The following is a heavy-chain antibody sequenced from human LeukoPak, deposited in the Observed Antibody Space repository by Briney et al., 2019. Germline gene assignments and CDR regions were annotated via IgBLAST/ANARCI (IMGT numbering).Heavy chain of an antibody. J-gene: IGHJ4*02. V-gene: IGHV4-39*07. D-gene: IGHD4-11*01. CDR3: ARDGMTIVTTPFDY. CDR2: IYYSGST. CDR1: GGSISSSSYY. Sequence: SETLSLTCTVSGGSISSSSYYWGWIRQPPGKGLEWIGSIYYSGSTYYNPSLKSRVTISVDTSKNQFSLKLSSVTAADTAVYYCARDGMTIVTTPFDYWGQGTLVTVSS.